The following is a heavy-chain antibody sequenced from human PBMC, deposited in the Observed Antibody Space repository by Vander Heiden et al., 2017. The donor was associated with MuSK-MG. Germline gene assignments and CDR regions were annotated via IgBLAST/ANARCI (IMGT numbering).Heavy chain of an antibody. J-gene: IGHJ3*02. D-gene: IGHD3-3*01. V-gene: IGHV3-7*01. CDR2: IKQDGSEK. CDR3: ASWSDAFDI. CDR1: GFSFSSYW. Sequence: EVQLVESGGGCVQPGGSLRPSWAPSGFSFSSYWMSWVRQDPGKGLEWVANIKQDGSEKYYVDSVKGRFTISRDNAKNSLYLQMNSLRAEDTAVYYCASWSDAFDIWGQGTRGTVS.